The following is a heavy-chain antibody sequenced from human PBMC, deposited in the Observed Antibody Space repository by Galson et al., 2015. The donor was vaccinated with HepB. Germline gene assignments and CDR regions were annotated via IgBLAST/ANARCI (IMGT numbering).Heavy chain of an antibody. V-gene: IGHV3-30*18. Sequence: SLRLSCAASGFTFSSYGMHWVRQAPGKGLEWVAVISYDGSNKYYADSVKGRFTISRDNSKNTLYLQMNSLRAEDTAVYYCAKDATPFSCCDYDSSGFFDYWGQGTLVTVSS. J-gene: IGHJ4*02. CDR1: GFTFSSYG. D-gene: IGHD3-22*01. CDR2: ISYDGSNK. CDR3: AKDATPFSCCDYDSSGFFDY.